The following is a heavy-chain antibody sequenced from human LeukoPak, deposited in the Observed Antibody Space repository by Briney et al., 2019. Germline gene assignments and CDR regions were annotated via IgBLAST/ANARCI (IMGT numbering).Heavy chain of an antibody. CDR3: AVSIQAASIPAFDY. CDR2: IVPRSADT. J-gene: IGHJ4*02. D-gene: IGHD6-25*01. Sequence: ASVKVSCKPSGYSFTGHHIHWMRQAPGQGLEWVGWIVPRSADTNYAQRFQGRVTMTRDTSISTVYMELSGLTSDDTAVYYCAVSIQAASIPAFDYWGQGAPVTVSS. V-gene: IGHV1-2*02. CDR1: GYSFTGHH.